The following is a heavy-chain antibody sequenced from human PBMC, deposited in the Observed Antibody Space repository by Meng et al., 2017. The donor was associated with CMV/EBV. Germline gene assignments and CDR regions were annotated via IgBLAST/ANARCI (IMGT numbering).Heavy chain of an antibody. D-gene: IGHD6-6*01. CDR2: ISWNSGSI. J-gene: IGHJ4*02. Sequence: SLKISCAASGFTFDDYAMHWVRQAPGKGLEWVSGISWNSGSIGYADSVKGRFTISRDNAKNSLYLQMNSLRAEGTAVYYCARGGIAARLCDYWGQGTLVTVSS. CDR1: GFTFDDYA. CDR3: ARGGIAARLCDY. V-gene: IGHV3-9*01.